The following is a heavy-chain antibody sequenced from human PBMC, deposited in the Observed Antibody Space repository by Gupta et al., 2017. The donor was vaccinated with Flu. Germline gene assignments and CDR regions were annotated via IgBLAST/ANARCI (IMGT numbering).Heavy chain of an antibody. D-gene: IGHD4-17*01. CDR2: IYYSGST. CDR1: GGSISSSSYY. Sequence: QLQLQESGPGLVKPSETLSLTCTVSGGSISSSSYYWGWIRQPPGKGLEWIGSIYYSGSTYYNPSLKSRVTISVDTSKNQFSLKLSSVTAADTAVYYCARHYGHTPRGPFDYWGQGTLVTVSS. CDR3: ARHYGHTPRGPFDY. J-gene: IGHJ4*02. V-gene: IGHV4-39*01.